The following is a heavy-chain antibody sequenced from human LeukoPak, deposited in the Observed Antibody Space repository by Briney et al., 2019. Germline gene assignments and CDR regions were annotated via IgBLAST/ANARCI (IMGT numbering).Heavy chain of an antibody. V-gene: IGHV4-59*01. CDR1: GGSINSYY. CDR3: ARDGAAAGTIDY. D-gene: IGHD6-13*01. Sequence: SETLSLTCTVSGGSINSYYWSWIRQPPGKGLEWIGYIYYSGSTNYNPSLKSRVTISVDTSKNQFSLKLSSVTAADTAVYYCARDGAAAGTIDYWGQGTLVTVSS. J-gene: IGHJ4*02. CDR2: IYYSGST.